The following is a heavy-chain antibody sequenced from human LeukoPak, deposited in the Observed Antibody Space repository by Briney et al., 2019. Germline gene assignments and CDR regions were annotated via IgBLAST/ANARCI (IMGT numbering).Heavy chain of an antibody. D-gene: IGHD3-10*01. Sequence: GASVKVSCKASGYTFTSYDINWVRQAPGQGLEWMGWIHPNSGYTVYAQKFQGRVTMTSNTSIRTAYMDLTSLRSEDTAVYYCARHYGSGNYFAFDIWGQGTMVTVSS. CDR1: GYTFTSYD. V-gene: IGHV1-8*01. CDR2: IHPNSGYT. J-gene: IGHJ3*02. CDR3: ARHYGSGNYFAFDI.